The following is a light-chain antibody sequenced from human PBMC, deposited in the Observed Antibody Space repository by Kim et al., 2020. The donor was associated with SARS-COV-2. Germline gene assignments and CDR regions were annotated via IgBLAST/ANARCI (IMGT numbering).Light chain of an antibody. CDR1: QSIANR. CDR2: DAS. Sequence: LSASVGDRVTITCRASQSIANRLAWYQQNPGKAPNLLIYDASTLQSGVPSRFSGSGSGTEFTLTISSLQADDSATYYCQQYLTYWTFGPGTKLEI. CDR3: QQYLTYWT. V-gene: IGKV1-5*01. J-gene: IGKJ1*01.